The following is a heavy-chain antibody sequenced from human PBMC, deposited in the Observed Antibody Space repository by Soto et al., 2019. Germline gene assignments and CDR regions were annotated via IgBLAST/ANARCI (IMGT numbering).Heavy chain of an antibody. V-gene: IGHV1-69*12. D-gene: IGHD2-2*01. Sequence: QVQLVQSGAEVKKPGSSVKVSCKASGGTFSSYAISWVRQAPGQGLEWMGGIIPIFGTANYAQKFQGRVTLPADEPTSTAYMELSSLRSEDTAVYYCARHVPAAGYYYGMDVWGQGTTVTVSS. CDR3: ARHVPAAGYYYGMDV. CDR1: GGTFSSYA. CDR2: IIPIFGTA. J-gene: IGHJ6*02.